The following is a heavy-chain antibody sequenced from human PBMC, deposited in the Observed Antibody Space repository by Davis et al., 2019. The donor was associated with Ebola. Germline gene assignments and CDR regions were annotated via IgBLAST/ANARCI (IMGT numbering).Heavy chain of an antibody. CDR3: ARAGGNCSSTSCYSWFDP. D-gene: IGHD2-2*01. Sequence: SVKVSCKASGGTFSSYAISWVRQAPGQGLEWMGGIIPIFGTANYAQKFQGRVTMTRDTSISTAYMELSRLRSDDTAVYYCARAGGNCSSTSCYSWFDPWGQGTLVTVSS. V-gene: IGHV1-69*05. J-gene: IGHJ5*02. CDR2: IIPIFGTA. CDR1: GGTFSSYA.